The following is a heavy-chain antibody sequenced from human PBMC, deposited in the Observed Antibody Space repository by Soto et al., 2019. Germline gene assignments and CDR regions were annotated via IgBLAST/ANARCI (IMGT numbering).Heavy chain of an antibody. CDR1: GYTFTSYA. CDR2: INAGNGNT. J-gene: IGHJ6*02. V-gene: IGHV1-3*01. Sequence: ASVKVSCKASGYTFTSYAMHWVRQAPGQRLEWMGWINAGNGNTKYSQKFQGRVTITRDTSASTAYMELSSLRSEDTAVYYCAMPIGVGATYYHYGMAVWGQGSTVTVSS. CDR3: AMPIGVGATYYHYGMAV. D-gene: IGHD1-26*01.